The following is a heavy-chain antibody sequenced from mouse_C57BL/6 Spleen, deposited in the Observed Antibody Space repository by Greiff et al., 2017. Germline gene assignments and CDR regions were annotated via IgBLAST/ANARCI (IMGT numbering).Heavy chain of an antibody. J-gene: IGHJ3*01. CDR3: ATYYSNSAWFAY. Sequence: QVQLKQSGAELVKPGASVKISCKASGYAFTSYWMNWVKQRPGQGLEWIGQIYPGDGDTNYNGKFKGKATLTADKSSSTAYMQLSSLTSEDSAVYFCATYYSNSAWFAYWGQGTLVTVSA. CDR1: GYAFTSYW. CDR2: IYPGDGDT. V-gene: IGHV1-80*01. D-gene: IGHD2-5*01.